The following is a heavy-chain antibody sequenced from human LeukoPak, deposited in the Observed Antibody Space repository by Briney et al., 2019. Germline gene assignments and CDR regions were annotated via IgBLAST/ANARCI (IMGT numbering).Heavy chain of an antibody. CDR2: IYYSGST. D-gene: IGHD2-21*01. J-gene: IGHJ5*02. CDR1: GGSISSYY. V-gene: IGHV4-59*01. CDR3: ARERPLWVSNWFEP. Sequence: PSETLSLTCTVSGGSISSYYWSWIRQPPGKGLEWIGYIYYSGSTNYNPSLKSRVTISVDTSKNQFSLKLSSVTAADTAVYYCARERPLWVSNWFEPWGQGTLVTVS.